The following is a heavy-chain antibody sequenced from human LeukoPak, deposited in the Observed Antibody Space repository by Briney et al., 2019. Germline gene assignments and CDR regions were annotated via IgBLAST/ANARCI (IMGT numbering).Heavy chain of an antibody. CDR2: IYYSGST. V-gene: IGHV4-61*01. J-gene: IGHJ6*03. D-gene: IGHD1-1*01. CDR1: GGSISSSSYY. Sequence: PSETLSLTCTVSGGSISSSSYYWSWIRQPPGKGLEWIGYIYYSGSTNYNPSLKSRVTISVDTSKNQFSLKLSSVTAADTAVYYCARHGRYVSRDYYYYMDVWGKGTTVTVSS. CDR3: ARHGRYVSRDYYYYMDV.